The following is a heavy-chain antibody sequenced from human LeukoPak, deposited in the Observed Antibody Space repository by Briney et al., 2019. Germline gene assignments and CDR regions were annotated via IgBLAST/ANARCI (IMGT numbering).Heavy chain of an antibody. CDR3: ARDPTTVVTVPYYFDF. J-gene: IGHJ4*02. Sequence: SETLSLTCAVYGVSFTGYHWNWIRQSPQRELEWIGEINHRGHPRYNPSLESRLTISVDTSKNQFSLTLKSVTAADTAVYFCARDPTTVVTVPYYFDFWGQGTPVTVSS. CDR2: INHRGHP. CDR1: GVSFTGYH. V-gene: IGHV4-34*01. D-gene: IGHD4-23*01.